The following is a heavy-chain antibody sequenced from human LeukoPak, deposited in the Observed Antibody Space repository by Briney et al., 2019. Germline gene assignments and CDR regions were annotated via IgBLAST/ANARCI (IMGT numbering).Heavy chain of an antibody. V-gene: IGHV3-7*01. CDR2: INEDGNKK. CDR3: ARIDSRRTFDI. CDR1: GFTFRNYW. D-gene: IGHD1-14*01. Sequence: PGGSLRLSCAVSGFTFRNYWMSWVRQAPGKGLGWVANINEDGNKKYYADSVKGRFTISRDNAKNSLSLQMNNLRFEGTAVYYCARIDSRRTFDIWGQGTMVTVSS. J-gene: IGHJ3*02.